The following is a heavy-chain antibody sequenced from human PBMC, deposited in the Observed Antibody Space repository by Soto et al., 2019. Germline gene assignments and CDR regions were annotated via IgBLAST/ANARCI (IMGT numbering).Heavy chain of an antibody. Sequence: SQTLSLTCAISGDSVSSNIATWNWIRQSPSRGLEWLGRTYYRSKWHNEYAVSVKSRITVISDTSKNQVSLQQNSMTPEDTAVYYCARSSVGPNKVSFDYWGQGSVVTVSS. CDR3: ARSSVGPNKVSFDY. V-gene: IGHV6-1*01. D-gene: IGHD1-26*01. CDR1: GDSVSSNIAT. J-gene: IGHJ4*02. CDR2: TYYRSKWHN.